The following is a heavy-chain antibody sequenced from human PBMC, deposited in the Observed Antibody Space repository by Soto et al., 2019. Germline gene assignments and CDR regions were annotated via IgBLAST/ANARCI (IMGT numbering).Heavy chain of an antibody. V-gene: IGHV4-30-2*05. Sequence: SETLSLTCAVSGGSISSGGYSWSWIRQPPGKGLEWIGYIYYSGSTYYNPSLKSRVTISVDTSKNQFSLKLSSVTAADTAVYYCARRYGPGFDYWGQGILVTVSS. D-gene: IGHD4-17*01. CDR1: GGSISSGGYS. CDR3: ARRYGPGFDY. CDR2: IYYSGST. J-gene: IGHJ4*02.